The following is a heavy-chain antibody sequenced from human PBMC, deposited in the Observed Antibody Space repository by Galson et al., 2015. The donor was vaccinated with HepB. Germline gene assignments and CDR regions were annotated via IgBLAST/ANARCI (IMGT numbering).Heavy chain of an antibody. Sequence: SVKVSCKASGGTFSSYAISWVRQAPGQGLEWMGGIIPILGIANYAQKFQGRVTITADKSTSTAYMELSSLRSEDTAVYYCARPKPHGRGLFLEWQFDYWGQGTLVTVSS. D-gene: IGHD3-3*01. CDR2: IIPILGIA. V-gene: IGHV1-69*10. CDR1: GGTFSSYA. J-gene: IGHJ4*02. CDR3: ARPKPHGRGLFLEWQFDY.